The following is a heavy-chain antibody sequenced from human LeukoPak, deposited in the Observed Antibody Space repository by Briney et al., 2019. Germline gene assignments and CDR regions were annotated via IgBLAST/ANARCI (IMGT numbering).Heavy chain of an antibody. D-gene: IGHD6-19*01. V-gene: IGHV3-23*01. Sequence: GSLRLSCAASGFTFSSYAMSWARQAPGKGLEWVSAISGSGGSTYYADSVKGRFTISRDNSKNTLYLQMNSLRAEDTAVYYCAKGKGIAVAGTEFYYYYYYGMDVWGQGTTVTVSS. CDR2: ISGSGGST. J-gene: IGHJ6*02. CDR1: GFTFSSYA. CDR3: AKGKGIAVAGTEFYYYYYYGMDV.